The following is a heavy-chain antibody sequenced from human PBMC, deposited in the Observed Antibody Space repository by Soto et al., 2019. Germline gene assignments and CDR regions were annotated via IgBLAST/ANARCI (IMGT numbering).Heavy chain of an antibody. V-gene: IGHV3-48*04. CDR3: ARDADWAFGY. J-gene: IGHJ4*02. Sequence: EVQLVESGGGLVQPGGSLRLSCVASGFSLSSYSMVWVRQAPGKGLEWISYIFVTSTPIYYADSVKGRFTVSRDNTQNSLFLLMNSLRAEDTAIYYCARDADWAFGYWGQGTLVTVPS. CDR1: GFSLSSYS. D-gene: IGHD3-9*01. CDR2: IFVTSTPI.